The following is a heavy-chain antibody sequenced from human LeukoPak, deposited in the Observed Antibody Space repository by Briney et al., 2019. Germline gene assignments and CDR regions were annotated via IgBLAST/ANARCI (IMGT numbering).Heavy chain of an antibody. D-gene: IGHD5-12*01. CDR1: GFTFSTYL. V-gene: IGHV3-74*01. J-gene: IGHJ4*02. CDR2: INTDGSTT. CDR3: AKESGYDVDLEY. Sequence: TGGSLRLSCAGSGFTFSTYLLHWVRQAPGGGLGWVSGINTDGSTTSYADSVKGRFSISRDNAKNTVYLQMSSLRAEDTAVYYCAKESGYDVDLEYWGQGALVTVSS.